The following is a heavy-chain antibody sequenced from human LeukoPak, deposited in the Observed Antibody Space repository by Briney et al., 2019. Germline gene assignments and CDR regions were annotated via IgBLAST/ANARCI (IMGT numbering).Heavy chain of an antibody. D-gene: IGHD3-22*01. CDR3: ARMYYYDSSGLTPFDY. J-gene: IGHJ4*02. V-gene: IGHV3-23*01. CDR2: ISGSGGST. CDR1: GFTFSSYA. Sequence: GGSLRLSCAASGFTFSSYAMNWVRQAPGKGLEWVSAISGSGGSTYYADSVKSRFTISRDNSKNTLYLQMNSLRAEDTAVYYCARMYYYDSSGLTPFDYWGQETLVTVSS.